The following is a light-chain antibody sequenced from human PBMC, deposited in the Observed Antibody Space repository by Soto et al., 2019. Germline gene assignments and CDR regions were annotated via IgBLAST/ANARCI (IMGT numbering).Light chain of an antibody. J-gene: IGKJ5*01. CDR2: ASS. CDR3: QQTYSTPIT. V-gene: IGKV1-39*01. CDR1: QTISTS. Sequence: IQMTQSPSSLSASVGDRVTITCRASQTISTSLNWYQQRPGKAPNLLIHASSSLQSGVPPRFSGGGSGTDFTLTISSLQPEDFATYYCQQTYSTPITFGQGTRLDIK.